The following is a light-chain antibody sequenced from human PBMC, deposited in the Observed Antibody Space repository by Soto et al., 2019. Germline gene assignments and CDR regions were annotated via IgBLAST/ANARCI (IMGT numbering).Light chain of an antibody. CDR1: SSDIGHYDY. J-gene: IGLJ1*01. CDR3: CSYVGASIYV. V-gene: IGLV2-14*03. CDR2: HVT. Sequence: QSALTQPASVSGSPGQSITISCTGTSSDIGHYDYVSWYQQHPGKAPKLMIYHVTYRPSGVSNRFSGSTSGSTASLTISGLQTEDEADYYCCSYVGASIYVFGTGTKLTVL.